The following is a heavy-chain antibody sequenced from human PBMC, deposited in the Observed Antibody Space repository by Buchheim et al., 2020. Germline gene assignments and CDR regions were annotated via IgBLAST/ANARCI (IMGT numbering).Heavy chain of an antibody. J-gene: IGHJ2*01. CDR2: IYYSGST. Sequence: QLQLQESGPGLVKPSETLSLTCTVSGGSISSSSYYWGWIRQPPGKGLEWIGSIYYSGSTYYNPSLKSRVTISVDTSKNQFSLKLSSVTAADTAVYYCASLDSSGGRGYWYFDLWGRGTL. D-gene: IGHD3-22*01. V-gene: IGHV4-39*01. CDR1: GGSISSSSYY. CDR3: ASLDSSGGRGYWYFDL.